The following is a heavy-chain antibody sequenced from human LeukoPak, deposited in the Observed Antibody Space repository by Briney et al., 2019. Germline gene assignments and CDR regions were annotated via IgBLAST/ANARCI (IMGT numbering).Heavy chain of an antibody. J-gene: IGHJ5*02. CDR1: GYIFTSYN. V-gene: IGHV1-46*01. CDR2: INPSGGST. Sequence: ASVKVSCKASGYIFTSYNIYWVRQAPGQGLEWMGIINPSGGSTIYAQKFQGRVTMTEDTSTDTAYMELSSLRSEDTAVYYCATPANYDILTGYYDPRQGWFDPWGQGTLVTVSS. D-gene: IGHD3-9*01. CDR3: ATPANYDILTGYYDPRQGWFDP.